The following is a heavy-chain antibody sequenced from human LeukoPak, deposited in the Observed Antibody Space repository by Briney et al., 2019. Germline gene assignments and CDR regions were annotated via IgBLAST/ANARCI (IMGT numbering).Heavy chain of an antibody. D-gene: IGHD2-15*01. Sequence: SVKVSCKASGGTFSSYAISWVRQAPGQGLEWMGRIIPIFGTANYAQKFQGRVTITADESTSTAYMQLSSLRSEDTAVYYCARDPSGWYDVRNNWFDPWGQGTLVTVSS. CDR2: IIPIFGTA. J-gene: IGHJ5*02. V-gene: IGHV1-69*13. CDR1: GGTFSSYA. CDR3: ARDPSGWYDVRNNWFDP.